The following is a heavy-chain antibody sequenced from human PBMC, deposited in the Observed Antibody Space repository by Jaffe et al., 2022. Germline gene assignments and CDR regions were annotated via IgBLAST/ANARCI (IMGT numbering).Heavy chain of an antibody. CDR2: INPNSGGT. CDR1: GYTFTGYY. Sequence: QVQLVQSGAEVKKPGASVKVSCKASGYTFTGYYMHWVRQAPGQGLEWMGRINPNSGGTNYAQKFQGRVTMTRDTSISTAYMELSRLRSDDTAVYYCAREMRFCSGGSCYSGFDYWSQGTLVTVSS. V-gene: IGHV1-2*06. J-gene: IGHJ4*02. D-gene: IGHD2-15*01. CDR3: AREMRFCSGGSCYSGFDY.